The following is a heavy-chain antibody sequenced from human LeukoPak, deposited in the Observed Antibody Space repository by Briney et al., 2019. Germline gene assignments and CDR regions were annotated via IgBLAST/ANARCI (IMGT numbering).Heavy chain of an antibody. CDR3: AREADDYASYFDY. D-gene: IGHD4-17*01. CDR2: ISSSGSTI. Sequence: AGGSLRLSCAASGFTFSSYEMNWVRQAPGKGLEWVSYISSSGSTIYYADSVKGRFTISRDNAKNSLYLQMNSLRAEDTAVYYCAREADDYASYFDYWGQGTLVTVSS. CDR1: GFTFSSYE. J-gene: IGHJ4*02. V-gene: IGHV3-48*03.